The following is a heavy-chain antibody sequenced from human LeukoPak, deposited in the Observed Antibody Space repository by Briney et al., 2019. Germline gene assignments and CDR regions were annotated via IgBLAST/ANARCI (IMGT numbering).Heavy chain of an antibody. J-gene: IGHJ4*02. Sequence: SETLSLTCTVSGGSISGHYWSWIRQPPGKGLEWIGFVSYSGNTNYNPSLNGRVTISLDTSKSQFSLSLYSVTAADTAVYFCARGGASSRYFGYWGQGTLVTVSS. CDR3: ARGGASSRYFGY. CDR1: GGSISGHY. V-gene: IGHV4-59*11. CDR2: VSYSGNT. D-gene: IGHD1-26*01.